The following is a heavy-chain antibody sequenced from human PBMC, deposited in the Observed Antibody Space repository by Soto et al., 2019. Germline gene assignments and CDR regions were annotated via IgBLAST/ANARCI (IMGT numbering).Heavy chain of an antibody. CDR1: GDSISDYFY. CDR3: AREVRGGFTGIFDQ. J-gene: IGHJ4*02. Sequence: QVQLRRSGPGQVKPSETLSLTYTVSGDSISDYFYWSWIRQPAGKGLEWIGRIYTDGTTKYNPSLNSPVTLSLDKSKNQFSLRLSSVTAADTAVYYFAREVRGGFTGIFDQWGRGSRVTVSS. D-gene: IGHD2-15*01. CDR2: IYTDGTT. V-gene: IGHV4-4*07.